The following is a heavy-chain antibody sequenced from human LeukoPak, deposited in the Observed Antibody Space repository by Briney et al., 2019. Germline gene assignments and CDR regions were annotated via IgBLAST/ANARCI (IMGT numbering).Heavy chain of an antibody. CDR2: ITRSSIYK. D-gene: IGHD4/OR15-4a*01. CDR3: ARRAGAYSHPYDY. J-gene: IGHJ4*02. Sequence: PGGSLRLSCAASGFTFSSYTMNWVRQAPGKGLEWVSSITRSSIYKYYADSVKGRFTISRDNSKNTLYLQMNSLRAEDTAVYYCARRAGAYSHPYDYWGQGTLVTVSS. CDR1: GFTFSSYT. V-gene: IGHV3-21*04.